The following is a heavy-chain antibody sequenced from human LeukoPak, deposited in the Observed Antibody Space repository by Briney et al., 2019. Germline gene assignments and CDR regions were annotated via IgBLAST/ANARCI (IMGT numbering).Heavy chain of an antibody. Sequence: SETLSLTCTVSGGSISSGSYYWSWIRQPAGRGLECIGRIDTSGSTNYNPSLKSRVTISVDTSKNQFSLKLSSVTAADTAVYHCARFSSYYDSSGYSRYYFDYWGQGTLVTVSS. J-gene: IGHJ4*02. V-gene: IGHV4-61*02. D-gene: IGHD3-22*01. CDR2: IDTSGST. CDR3: ARFSSYYDSSGYSRYYFDY. CDR1: GGSISSGSYY.